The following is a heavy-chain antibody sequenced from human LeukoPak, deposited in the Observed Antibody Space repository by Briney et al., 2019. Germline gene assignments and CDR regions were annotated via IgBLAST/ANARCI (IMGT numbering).Heavy chain of an antibody. CDR1: GFTVSSDA. Sequence: PGGSLRLSCAASGFTVSSDAISWVRQAPGEGLGWVSAMVGGGGSTYYSISVKGRFTIYTDNAKNQLYLQMNSLRAEHTAVYYCARSLYYDFWSGYYMRDSYYFDYWGQGTLVTVSS. CDR3: ARSLYYDFWSGYYMRDSYYFDY. J-gene: IGHJ4*02. D-gene: IGHD3-3*01. CDR2: MVGGGGST. V-gene: IGHV3-23*01.